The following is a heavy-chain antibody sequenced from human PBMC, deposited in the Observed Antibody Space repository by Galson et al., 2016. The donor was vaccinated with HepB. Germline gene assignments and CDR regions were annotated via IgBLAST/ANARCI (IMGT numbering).Heavy chain of an antibody. D-gene: IGHD2-8*01. CDR1: GGSISSSDW. CDR2: INHSGFT. Sequence: SETLSLTCAVSGGSISSSDWWSWVRQPPGQGLEWIGEINHSGFTNYNPSLKSRVTISVDTSKNQFSLKLSSVTAADTAVYYCARASVVLPTALRGAFDYWGQGTLVTVSS. CDR3: ARASVVLPTALRGAFDY. V-gene: IGHV4-4*02. J-gene: IGHJ4*02.